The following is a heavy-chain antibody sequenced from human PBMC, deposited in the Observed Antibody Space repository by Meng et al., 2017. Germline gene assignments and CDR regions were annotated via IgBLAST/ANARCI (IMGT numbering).Heavy chain of an antibody. CDR3: ARGWKQWFGYRSVDY. D-gene: IGHD3-10*01. V-gene: IGHV1-69*13. CDR1: GGTFSSYA. CDR2: IIPIFGTA. Sequence: SVKVSCKASGGTFSSYAISWVRQAPGQGLEWMGGIIPIFGTANYAQKFQGRVTITADESTSTAYMELSSLRAEDTAVYYCARGWKQWFGYRSVDYWGQGTLVTVSS. J-gene: IGHJ4*02.